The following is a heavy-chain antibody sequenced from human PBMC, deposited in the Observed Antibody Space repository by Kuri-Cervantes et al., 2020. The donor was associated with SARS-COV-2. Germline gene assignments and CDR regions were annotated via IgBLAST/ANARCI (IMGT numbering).Heavy chain of an antibody. CDR1: GGSFSGYY. CDR2: ISHSGST. D-gene: IGHD5-18*01. V-gene: IGHV4-34*01. J-gene: IGHJ6*02. CDR3: ARGVQLWLSDRPVNPVRYGMDV. Sequence: GSLRLSCAVYGGSFSGYYWSWIRQSPGKGLEWIGEISHSGSTNYNSSLKSRVTISIDTSKNQFSLRLSSVTAADTAVYFCARGVQLWLSDRPVNPVRYGMDVWGQGTTVTVSS.